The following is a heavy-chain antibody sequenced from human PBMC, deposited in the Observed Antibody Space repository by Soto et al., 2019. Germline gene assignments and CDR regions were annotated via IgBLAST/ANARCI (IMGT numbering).Heavy chain of an antibody. CDR1: GFTFSNYA. CDR2: TSYDGNNE. Sequence: LRLSCAASGFTFSNYAMHWVRQAPGKGLEWVALTSYDGNNEYYTDSVKGRFTISRDNSKNTLFLQMNSPRPEDTAVYYCARGQQWLVRSSFDYWGQGTLVTVSS. D-gene: IGHD6-19*01. V-gene: IGHV3-30*03. J-gene: IGHJ4*02. CDR3: ARGQQWLVRSSFDY.